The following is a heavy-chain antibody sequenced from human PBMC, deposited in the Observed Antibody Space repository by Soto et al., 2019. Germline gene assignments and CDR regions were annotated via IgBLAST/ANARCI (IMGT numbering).Heavy chain of an antibody. CDR2: ISPESGNT. CDR1: GYGFTIEG. Sequence: ASIKISGNTSGYGFTIEGISWVLQAPRQGRESVGSISPESGNTTYPENRQGRDTMTTDTPTRTAYMELRRLRYDATAVYYCAREMWSRRGPQSLFDYWGQGDPVTV. CDR3: AREMWSRRGPQSLFDY. J-gene: IGHJ4*02. V-gene: IGHV1-18*01. D-gene: IGHD2-21*01.